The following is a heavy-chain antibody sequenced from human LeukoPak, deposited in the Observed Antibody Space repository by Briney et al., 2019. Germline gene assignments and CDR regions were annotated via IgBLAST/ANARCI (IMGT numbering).Heavy chain of an antibody. CDR2: IYHSGST. Sequence: SETLFLTCTVSGYSISSGYYWGWIRQPPGKGLEWIGSIYHSGSTYYSLSLKSRVTISVDTSKNQFSLKLSSVTAADTAVYYCAGGVRYPNLGNFDYWGQGTLVTVSS. V-gene: IGHV4-38-2*02. CDR3: AGGVRYPNLGNFDY. D-gene: IGHD3-16*01. J-gene: IGHJ4*02. CDR1: GYSISSGYY.